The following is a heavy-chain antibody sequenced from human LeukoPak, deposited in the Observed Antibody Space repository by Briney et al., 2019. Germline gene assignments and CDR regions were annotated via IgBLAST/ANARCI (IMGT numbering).Heavy chain of an antibody. J-gene: IGHJ6*03. D-gene: IGHD6-13*01. CDR1: GDSVSSNSAA. Sequence: SQTLSLTCAISGDSVSSNSAAWNWIRQSPSRGLEWLGRTYYRSKWYNDYAVSVKSRITINPDTSKNQFSLQLNSVTPEDTAVYYCAREAVDGYSSSWYNYYYYYMDVWGKGTTVTISS. CDR2: TYYRSKWYN. V-gene: IGHV6-1*01. CDR3: AREAVDGYSSSWYNYYYYYMDV.